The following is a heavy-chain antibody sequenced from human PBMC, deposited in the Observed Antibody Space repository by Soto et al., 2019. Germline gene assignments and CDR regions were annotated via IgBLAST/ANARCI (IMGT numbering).Heavy chain of an antibody. Sequence: PGGSLRLSCAASGFTFSSYAMSWVRQAPGKGLEWVSAISDSGGSTYYADSVKGRFTISRDNSKNTLYLQMNSLRAEDTAVYYCAKDSDNIVARYNDYWGQGTLVTVSS. CDR1: GFTFSSYA. D-gene: IGHD5-12*01. V-gene: IGHV3-23*01. J-gene: IGHJ4*02. CDR2: ISDSGGST. CDR3: AKDSDNIVARYNDY.